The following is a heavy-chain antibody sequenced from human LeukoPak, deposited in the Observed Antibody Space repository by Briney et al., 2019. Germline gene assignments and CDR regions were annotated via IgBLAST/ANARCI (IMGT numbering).Heavy chain of an antibody. D-gene: IGHD3-22*01. V-gene: IGHV4-4*07. CDR3: ARGRRYYDSSGYYRRGDAFDI. J-gene: IGHJ3*02. CDR1: GGSISSYY. Sequence: SETLSLTCTVSGGSISSYYWSWIRQPAGKGLEWIGRIYTSGSTNYNPSLKSRVTMSVDTSKNQFSLKLSSVTAADTAVYYCARGRRYYDSSGYYRRGDAFDIWGQGTMVTVSS. CDR2: IYTSGST.